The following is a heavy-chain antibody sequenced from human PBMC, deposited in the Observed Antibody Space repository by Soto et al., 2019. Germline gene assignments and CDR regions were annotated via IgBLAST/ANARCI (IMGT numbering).Heavy chain of an antibody. D-gene: IGHD2-15*01. J-gene: IGHJ3*02. CDR3: ATPLQYCSGGSCYVDDAFDI. Sequence: AASVKVSCKVSGYTLTELSMHWVRQAPGKGLEWMGGFDPEDGETIYAQKFQGRVTMTEDTSTDTAYMELSSLRSEDTAVYYCATPLQYCSGGSCYVDDAFDIWGQGTMVTVSS. V-gene: IGHV1-24*01. CDR2: FDPEDGET. CDR1: GYTLTELS.